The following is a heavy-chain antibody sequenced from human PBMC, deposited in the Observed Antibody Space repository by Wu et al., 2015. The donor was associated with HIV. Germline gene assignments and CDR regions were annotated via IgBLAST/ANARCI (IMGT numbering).Heavy chain of an antibody. J-gene: IGHJ2*01. V-gene: IGHV1-8*01. CDR3: ARASSFFYDKHGYYRNWYFDV. D-gene: IGHD3-3*01. CDR2: MNPNSGNT. Sequence: QEQLVQSETEMKRPGASLKVSCKASGYTFTDYDINWVRQATGQGLEWMGWMNPNSGNTGYPQKFQGRVTMTRDTSISTAYMELSSLRSEDTAVYYCARASSFFYDKHGYYRNWYFDVWAVAPGRCLL. CDR1: GYTFTDYD.